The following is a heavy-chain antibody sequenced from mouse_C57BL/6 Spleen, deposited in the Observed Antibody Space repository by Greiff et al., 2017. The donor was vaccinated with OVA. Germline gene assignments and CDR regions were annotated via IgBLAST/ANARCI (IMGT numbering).Heavy chain of an antibody. CDR2: IDPSDSYT. CDR3: ARRGYYGSSPYYAMDY. CDR1: GYTFTSYW. Sequence: VQLQQSGAELVKPGASVKLSCKASGYTFTSYWMQWVKQRPGQGLEWIGEIDPSDSYTNYNQKFKGKATLTVDTSSSTAYMQLSSLTSEDSAVYYCARRGYYGSSPYYAMDYLGQGTSVTVSS. V-gene: IGHV1-50*01. D-gene: IGHD1-1*01. J-gene: IGHJ4*01.